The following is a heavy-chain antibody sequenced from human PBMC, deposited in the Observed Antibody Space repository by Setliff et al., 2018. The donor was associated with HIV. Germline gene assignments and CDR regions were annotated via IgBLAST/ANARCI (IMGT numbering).Heavy chain of an antibody. J-gene: IGHJ4*02. CDR2: ISSSSSTI. D-gene: IGHD2-21*02. V-gene: IGHV3-48*01. CDR1: GFTFSSYS. CDR3: ASPGTYCGGDCYLKY. Sequence: GGSLRLSCAASGFTFSSYSMNWVRQAPGKGLEWVSYISSSSSTIYYADSVKGRFTISRDNSKNTLYLQMNSLRAEETALYYCASPGTYCGGDCYLKYWGQGARVTVSS.